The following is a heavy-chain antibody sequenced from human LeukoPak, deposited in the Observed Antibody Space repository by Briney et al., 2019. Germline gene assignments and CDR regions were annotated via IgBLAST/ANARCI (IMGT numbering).Heavy chain of an antibody. D-gene: IGHD6-19*01. V-gene: IGHV4-59*08. J-gene: IGHJ4*02. CDR1: GGSISSYF. Sequence: PSETLSLTCTVSGGSISSYFWSWIRQPPGKGLEWIGYIYYSGSTNCNPSLKSRVTMSVDTSKNQFSLKLSSVTAADTAVYYCARIDRAVAGTIDYWGQGTLVTVSS. CDR2: IYYSGST. CDR3: ARIDRAVAGTIDY.